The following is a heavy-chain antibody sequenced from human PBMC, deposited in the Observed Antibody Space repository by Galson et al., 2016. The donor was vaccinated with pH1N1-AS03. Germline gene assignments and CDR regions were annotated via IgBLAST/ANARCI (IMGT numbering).Heavy chain of an antibody. CDR3: ARHGPPGDYGGTHWYVDL. J-gene: IGHJ2*01. CDR2: IFYSGTT. D-gene: IGHD4-17*01. Sequence: SETLSLTCSVSGGSIRNYYWSWIRQPPGKGLEWIGHIFYSGTTIYNPTLKSRFTILVDTSKNHFPLRLSSVTAADTAVDYWARHGPPGDYGGTHWYVDLWGRGTLVTVSS. V-gene: IGHV4-59*08. CDR1: GGSIRNYY.